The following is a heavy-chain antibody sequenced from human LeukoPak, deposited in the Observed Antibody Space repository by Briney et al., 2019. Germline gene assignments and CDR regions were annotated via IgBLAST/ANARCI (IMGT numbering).Heavy chain of an antibody. V-gene: IGHV3-15*01. CDR2: IKSKTAGGTK. D-gene: IGHD1-26*01. Sequence: PGGSLTLSCPASGFIFSSNWMSWVRHAHGRGLEWVGRIKSKTAGGTKDYVAPVKGRSTISRDDSKNTLYLQMNSLKTEDTAMYYCTTQSVGYWGQGTLVTVSS. CDR1: GFIFSSNW. CDR3: TTQSVGY. J-gene: IGHJ4*02.